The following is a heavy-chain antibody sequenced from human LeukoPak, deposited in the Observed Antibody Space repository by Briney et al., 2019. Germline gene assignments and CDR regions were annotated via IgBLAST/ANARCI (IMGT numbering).Heavy chain of an antibody. J-gene: IGHJ5*02. CDR2: INPSGGST. D-gene: IGHD6-19*01. V-gene: IGHV1-46*01. CDR1: GYTFTGYY. CDR3: AIILNVIAVAGTAPDLPQNWFDP. Sequence: GASVKVSCKASGYTFTGYYMHWVRQAPGQGLEWMGIINPSGGSTSYAQKFQGRVTMTRDTSISTAYMELSRLRSDDTAVYYCAIILNVIAVAGTAPDLPQNWFDPWGQGTLVTVSS.